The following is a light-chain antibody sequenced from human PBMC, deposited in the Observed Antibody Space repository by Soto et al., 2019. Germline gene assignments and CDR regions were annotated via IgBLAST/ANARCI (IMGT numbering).Light chain of an antibody. CDR3: ELYGGSPLS. J-gene: IGKJ3*01. CDR1: QSLGSRK. CDR2: AAS. V-gene: IGKV3-20*01. Sequence: EIVLTQSPGTLSLSPGERATLSCRASQSLGSRKLAWYHQKPGQAPRLLIHAASTRATGIPDRFSGSGSGTDFTLTINRLEPEDFAVYFCELYGGSPLSFGPGTKVDVK.